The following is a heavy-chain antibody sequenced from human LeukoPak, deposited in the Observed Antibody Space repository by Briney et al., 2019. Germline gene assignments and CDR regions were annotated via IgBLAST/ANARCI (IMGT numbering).Heavy chain of an antibody. V-gene: IGHV3-23*01. CDR3: AKAGPHCSSTSCPNWFDP. CDR1: GFTLCGYA. CDR2: ISGSGGST. Sequence: GGSLRLSCAASGFTLCGYAMSWARQAPGKGLDWGAAISGSGGSTYYADSVKGRFTISRDNSKNTLYLQMNSLRAEDTAVYYCAKAGPHCSSTSCPNWFDPWGQGTLVTVSS. J-gene: IGHJ5*02. D-gene: IGHD2-2*01.